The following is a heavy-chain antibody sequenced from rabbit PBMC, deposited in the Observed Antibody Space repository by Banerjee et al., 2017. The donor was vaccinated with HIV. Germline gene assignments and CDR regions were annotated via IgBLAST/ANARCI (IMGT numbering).Heavy chain of an antibody. CDR2: IYAGSSGST. CDR3: ARIGAYRSGYWDL. Sequence: QSLEESGGDLVKPGASLTLTCTASGFSFSSSYWICWVRQAPGKGLEWIACIYAGSSGSTYYASWAKGRFTISKTSSTTVTLQMTSLTAADTATYFCARIGAYRSGYWDLWGPGTL. J-gene: IGHJ4*01. D-gene: IGHD1-1*01. CDR1: GFSFSSSYW. V-gene: IGHV1S40*01.